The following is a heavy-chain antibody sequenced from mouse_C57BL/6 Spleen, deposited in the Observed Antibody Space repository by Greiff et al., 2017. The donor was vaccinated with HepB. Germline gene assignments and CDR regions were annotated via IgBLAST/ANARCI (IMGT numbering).Heavy chain of an antibody. CDR3: AREEITTVVANWYFDV. V-gene: IGHV1-64*01. Sequence: QVQLQQPGAELVKPGASVKLSCKASGYTFTSYWMHWVKQRPGQGLEWIGMIHPNSGSTNYNEKFKSKATLTVDKSSSTAYMQLSSLTSEDSAVYYGAREEITTVVANWYFDVWGTGTTVTVSS. CDR2: IHPNSGST. D-gene: IGHD1-1*01. J-gene: IGHJ1*03. CDR1: GYTFTSYW.